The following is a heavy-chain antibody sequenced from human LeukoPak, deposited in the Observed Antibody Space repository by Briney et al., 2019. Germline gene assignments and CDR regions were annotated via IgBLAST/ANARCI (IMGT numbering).Heavy chain of an antibody. CDR3: ARDDGDDNWYFDL. CDR2: MNPNSGNT. J-gene: IGHJ2*01. V-gene: IGHV1-8*01. Sequence: GASVKVSCEASGDTFTRDDINWVRQATGQGLERMGWMNPNSGNTGYAQKFQGRVTMTRNTSISTAYMELSSLRSEDTAVYYCARDDGDDNWYFDLWGRGTLVTVSS. CDR1: GDTFTRDD. D-gene: IGHD4-17*01.